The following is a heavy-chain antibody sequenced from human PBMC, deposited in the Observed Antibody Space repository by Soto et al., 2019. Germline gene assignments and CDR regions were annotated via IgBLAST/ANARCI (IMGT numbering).Heavy chain of an antibody. Sequence: SETLSLTCTVSGGSISSSSNYWGWIRLPPGKGLEWIGSIYYSGSTYYNPSLKSRVTISVDTSENQFSLKLSSVTAADTALYYCARLGRYNFLTGSTEGAFEYWGQGTPVTVSS. CDR2: IYYSGST. V-gene: IGHV4-39*01. D-gene: IGHD3-9*01. CDR1: GGSISSSSNY. J-gene: IGHJ4*02. CDR3: ARLGRYNFLTGSTEGAFEY.